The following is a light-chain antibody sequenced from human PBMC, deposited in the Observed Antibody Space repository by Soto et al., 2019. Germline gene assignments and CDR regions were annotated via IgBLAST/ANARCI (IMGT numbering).Light chain of an antibody. CDR1: QSISSW. CDR2: KAS. V-gene: IGKV1-5*03. CDR3: QQYDNDSWT. Sequence: DIQMTQSPSTLSASVGDRVIITCRASQSISSWLAWYQQKPGKAPNLLIYKASTLKSGVPSRFSGSGSGTEFPLTLRSLQPDDFATLYCQQYDNDSWTFGQGTKVEIK. J-gene: IGKJ1*01.